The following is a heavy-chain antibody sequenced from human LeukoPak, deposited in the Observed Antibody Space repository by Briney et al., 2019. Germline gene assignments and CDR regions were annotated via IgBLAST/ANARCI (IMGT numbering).Heavy chain of an antibody. V-gene: IGHV3-11*01. CDR3: ASPAAQGGRWRFAL. CDR1: GFIFSNYW. J-gene: IGHJ2*01. Sequence: GGSLRLSCAASGFIFSNYWMSWVRQAPGKGLEWVSYISSSGSTIYYADSVKGRFTISRDNAKNSLYLQMNTLRAEDTAVYYCASPAAQGGRWRFALWGRGTLVTVSS. D-gene: IGHD6-13*01. CDR2: ISSSGSTI.